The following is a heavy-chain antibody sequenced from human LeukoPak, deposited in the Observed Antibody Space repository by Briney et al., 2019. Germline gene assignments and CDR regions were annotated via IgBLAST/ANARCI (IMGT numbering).Heavy chain of an antibody. CDR3: ARGPTIAAPSPNTFFYYGMDV. V-gene: IGHV4-59*12. CDR2: IYYSGST. J-gene: IGHJ6*02. D-gene: IGHD6-13*01. Sequence: PSETLSLTCTVSGGSISSYYWSWIRQPPGKGLEWIGYIYYSGSTNYNPSLKSRVTISVDTSKNQFSLKLSSVTAADTAVYYCARGPTIAAPSPNTFFYYGMDVWGQGTTVTVSS. CDR1: GGSISSYY.